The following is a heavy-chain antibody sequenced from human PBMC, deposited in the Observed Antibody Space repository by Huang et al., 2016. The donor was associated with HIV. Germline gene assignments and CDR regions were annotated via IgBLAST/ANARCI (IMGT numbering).Heavy chain of an antibody. D-gene: IGHD4-17*01. V-gene: IGHV1-69*13. CDR1: GGTFSKYA. CDR2: IIAMVGTP. Sequence: QVQLVQSGAEVKTPGSSVKVSCKASGGTFSKYAISWVRQAPGQGLEWMGGIIAMVGTPNYARKFQGRVTITADDSTSTTYVEVSSLRSEDTALYYCARGQLGSYGDYDVLYWGQGTLVTVSS. CDR3: ARGQLGSYGDYDVLY. J-gene: IGHJ4*02.